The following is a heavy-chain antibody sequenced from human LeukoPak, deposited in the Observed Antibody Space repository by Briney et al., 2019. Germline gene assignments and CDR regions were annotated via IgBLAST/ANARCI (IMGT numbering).Heavy chain of an antibody. Sequence: GGSLRLSCAASGFTFSSYGMHWVRQAPGKGLEWVAIISYDGSDKYYADSVKGRLTISRDNSKSTLYLQMISLRTEDTAVYYCARADGSVAGPPSGHWGQGTLVTVSS. V-gene: IGHV3-30*19. CDR2: ISYDGSDK. CDR3: ARADGSVAGPPSGH. D-gene: IGHD6-19*01. J-gene: IGHJ4*02. CDR1: GFTFSSYG.